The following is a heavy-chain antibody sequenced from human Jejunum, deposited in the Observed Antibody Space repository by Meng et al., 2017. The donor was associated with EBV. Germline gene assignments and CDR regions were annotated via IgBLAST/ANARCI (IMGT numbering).Heavy chain of an antibody. CDR1: GFTFSDYT. V-gene: IGHV3-21*01. CDR3: AKDEAVGF. Sequence: EVQLVESGVGLVKLGGSLRLSCAASGFTFSDYTMNWVRQAPGKGLEWVSSISSRSSYIYYAGSVKGRFTISRDNGENALYLQMNSLRDEDTAVYYCAKDEAVGFWGQGTLVTVSS. J-gene: IGHJ4*02. CDR2: ISSRSSYI.